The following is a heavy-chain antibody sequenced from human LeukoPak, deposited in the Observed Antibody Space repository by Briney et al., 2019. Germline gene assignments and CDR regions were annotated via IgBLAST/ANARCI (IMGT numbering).Heavy chain of an antibody. Sequence: GGSLRLSCAASGFTFSSYAMHWVRQAPGKGLEWAAVISYDGSNKYYADSMKGRFTISRDNSKNTLNLQMNSPKAEDTAFYYCARRDYYDSSPGYWGQGTLVSVSS. J-gene: IGHJ4*02. CDR3: ARRDYYDSSPGY. CDR2: ISYDGSNK. V-gene: IGHV3-30-3*01. D-gene: IGHD3-22*01. CDR1: GFTFSSYA.